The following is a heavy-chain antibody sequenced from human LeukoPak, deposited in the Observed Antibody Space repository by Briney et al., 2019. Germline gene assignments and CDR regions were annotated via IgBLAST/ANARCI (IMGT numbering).Heavy chain of an antibody. CDR2: ISGSGGST. Sequence: GGSLRLSCAASGFTFSSYVMSWVRQAPGKGLAWVSGISGSGGSTYYADSVKGRFTISRDNSKNTLYLQMNSLRAEDTAVYYCAKDHRVYDKTPTAFDIWGQGTMVTVSS. V-gene: IGHV3-23*01. D-gene: IGHD5/OR15-5a*01. CDR3: AKDHRVYDKTPTAFDI. J-gene: IGHJ3*02. CDR1: GFTFSSYV.